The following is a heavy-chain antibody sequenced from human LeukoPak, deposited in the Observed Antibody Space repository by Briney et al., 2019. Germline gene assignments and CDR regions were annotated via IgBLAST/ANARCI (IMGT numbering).Heavy chain of an antibody. CDR1: GYTFTGYY. CDR2: INPNSGGT. D-gene: IGHD3-10*01. J-gene: IGHJ4*02. CDR3: ARVYTWGFGELLPLDY. Sequence: ASVKVSCKASGYTFTGYYMHWVRQAPGQGLEWMGWINPNSGGTNYAQKFQGRVTMTRDTSISTVYMELSRLRSDDTAVYYCARVYTWGFGELLPLDYWGQGTLVTVSS. V-gene: IGHV1-2*02.